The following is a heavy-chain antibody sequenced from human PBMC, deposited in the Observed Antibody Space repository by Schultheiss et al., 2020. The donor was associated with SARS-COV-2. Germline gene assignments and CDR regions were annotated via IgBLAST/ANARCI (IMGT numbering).Heavy chain of an antibody. Sequence: GGSLRLSCTASGFTFGDYAMSWFRQAPGKGLEWVSSISSSSSYIYYADSVKGRFTISRDNSKNTLYLQMNSLRAEDTAVYFCAKDLEENRGLIDAFDIWGQGTMVTVSS. CDR2: ISSSSSYI. J-gene: IGHJ3*02. CDR3: AKDLEENRGLIDAFDI. CDR1: GFTFGDYA. V-gene: IGHV3-21*04. D-gene: IGHD3-16*01.